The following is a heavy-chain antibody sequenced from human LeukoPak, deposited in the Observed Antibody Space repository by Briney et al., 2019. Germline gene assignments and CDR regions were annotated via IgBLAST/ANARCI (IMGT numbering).Heavy chain of an antibody. CDR3: TKDRVRNSFDS. CDR2: INTDGSST. J-gene: IGHJ4*02. Sequence: PGGSLRLSCAASGFTFSNHWMNWVRQAPGKGLVWVSRINTDGSSTTYADSVKGRFTISRDNAKNTLYLQMNSLKNEGTAVYYCTKDRVRNSFDSWGQGTLVTVSS. V-gene: IGHV3-74*01. CDR1: GFTFSNHW. D-gene: IGHD1-14*01.